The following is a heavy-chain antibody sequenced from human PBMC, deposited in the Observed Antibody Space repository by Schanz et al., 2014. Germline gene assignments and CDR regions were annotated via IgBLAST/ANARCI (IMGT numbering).Heavy chain of an antibody. Sequence: QVQLVQSGAEVKKPGASVKVSCKASGYTFTTYYIHWVRQAPGQGLEWMGRNIHVLGVTNYAQKFQGRLTITVDQSKTPAFMELSSLTSEDTALYYCARGGVEMATIRDAFDLWGQGTMVTVS. V-gene: IGHV1-69*09. J-gene: IGHJ3*01. CDR2: NIHVLGVT. CDR1: GYTFTTYY. D-gene: IGHD3-10*01. CDR3: ARGGVEMATIRDAFDL.